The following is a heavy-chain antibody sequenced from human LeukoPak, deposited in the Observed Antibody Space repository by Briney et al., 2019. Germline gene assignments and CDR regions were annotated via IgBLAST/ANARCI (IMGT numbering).Heavy chain of an antibody. CDR1: GGTFSSYA. CDR3: ARDRGIISYYYYYGMDV. D-gene: IGHD3-10*01. J-gene: IGHJ6*02. V-gene: IGHV1-69*01. Sequence: SVKVSCKASGGTFSSYAISWVRQAPGQGLEWMGGIIPIFGTANYAQKFQGRVTITADESTSTAYMELSSLRSEDTAVYYCARDRGIISYYYYYGMDVWGQGTTVTVSS. CDR2: IIPIFGTA.